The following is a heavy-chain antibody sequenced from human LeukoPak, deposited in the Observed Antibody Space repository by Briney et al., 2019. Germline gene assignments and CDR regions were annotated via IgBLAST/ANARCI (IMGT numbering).Heavy chain of an antibody. CDR1: GDSVSTTGVA. J-gene: IGHJ3*02. Sequence: SQTLSLTCAISGDSVSTTGVAWNWIRQSPSRGLEWLGRTYYRSKWSNDYAVSVKSRITINPDTSKNQISLQLNSVTPEDTAVYYCARGGASAFDIWGQGTVVAVSS. V-gene: IGHV6-1*01. CDR3: ARGGASAFDI. CDR2: TYYRSKWSN. D-gene: IGHD1-26*01.